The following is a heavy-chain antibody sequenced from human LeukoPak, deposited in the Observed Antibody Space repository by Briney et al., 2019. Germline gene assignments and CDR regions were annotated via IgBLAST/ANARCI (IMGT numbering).Heavy chain of an antibody. CDR2: IKEDGSEK. CDR3: ARGGAPEYSYGYYVDY. CDR1: GFNFNTYT. Sequence: GGSLRLSCAASGFNFNTYTMNWVRQAPGKGLEWVANIKEDGSEKYYLDSVKGRFTNSRDNAKNSLYLQMNSLRAEDTAVYYCARGGAPEYSYGYYVDYWGQGTLVTVSS. D-gene: IGHD5-18*01. J-gene: IGHJ4*02. V-gene: IGHV3-7*01.